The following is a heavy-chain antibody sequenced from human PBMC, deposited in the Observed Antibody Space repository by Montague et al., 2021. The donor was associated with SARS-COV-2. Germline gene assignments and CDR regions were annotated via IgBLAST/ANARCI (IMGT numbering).Heavy chain of an antibody. CDR2: FCFKKKRYN. CDR1: GDSVVNSGAD. Sequence: CAISGDSVVNSGADWKSTRLNPRHSSNSYAGFCFKKKRYNDYAVSVRGRVTINPDTSKNQFSLQLNSVTPEDTAIYYCTSGREGNYNVMDVWGQGTTVTVSS. CDR3: TSGREGNYNVMDV. J-gene: IGHJ6*02. D-gene: IGHD3-10*01. V-gene: IGHV6-1*01.